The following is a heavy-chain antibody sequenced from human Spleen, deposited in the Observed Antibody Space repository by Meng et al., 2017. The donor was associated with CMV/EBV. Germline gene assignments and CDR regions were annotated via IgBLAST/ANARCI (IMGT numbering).Heavy chain of an antibody. CDR3: ARGGGDGYSDWFDP. D-gene: IGHD5-18*01. V-gene: IGHV1-69*10. CDR1: GGTFSSYA. CDR2: IIPILGIA. J-gene: IGHJ5*02. Sequence: SVKVSCKASGGTFSSYAISWVRQAPGQGLEWMGGIIPILGIANYAQKFQGRVTITADKSTSTAYMELSSLRSEDTAVYYCARGGGDGYSDWFDPWGQGTLVTVSS.